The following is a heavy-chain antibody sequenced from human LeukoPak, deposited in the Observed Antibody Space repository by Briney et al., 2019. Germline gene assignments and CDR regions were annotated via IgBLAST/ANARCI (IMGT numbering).Heavy chain of an antibody. CDR2: ITGSGDST. J-gene: IGHJ4*02. CDR3: AKWGDYDILTGYYVSDF. V-gene: IGHV3-23*01. D-gene: IGHD3-9*01. Sequence: GGSLRLSCAASGFIFGNYAMSWVRQAPGKGLEWVSAITGSGDSTYYADSVKGRFTISRDNSKNTLYVEMNTLRAEDTAVYYCAKWGDYDILTGYYVSDFWGQGTLVTVSS. CDR1: GFIFGNYA.